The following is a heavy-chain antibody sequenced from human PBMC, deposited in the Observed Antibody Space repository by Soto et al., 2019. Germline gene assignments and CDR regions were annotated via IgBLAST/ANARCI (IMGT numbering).Heavy chain of an antibody. J-gene: IGHJ4*02. CDR2: IAGGGVPT. V-gene: IGHV3-48*01. D-gene: IGHD2-2*01. CDR1: GFIFRDYS. Sequence: EVQLVESGGGLVQSGESLRLSCAASGFIFRDYSMNWVHQTPGKGLEWIAHIAGGGVPTYYADSVKGRFTISRDRGKNFLYLQMNGLKGDDSGIYYCTRASSYAFDYWGQGALVTVSS. CDR3: TRASSYAFDY.